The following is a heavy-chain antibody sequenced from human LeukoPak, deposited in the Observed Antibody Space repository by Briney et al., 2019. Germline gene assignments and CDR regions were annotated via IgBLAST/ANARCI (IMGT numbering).Heavy chain of an antibody. CDR2: IYSSGNT. CDR3: ARESRRDGYKFDY. J-gene: IGHJ4*02. V-gene: IGHV4-59*01. Sequence: SETLSLTCTVSGXSISSYYWSWIRQPPGKGLEWIGYIYSSGNTNYNPSLKSRLTISVDTSKNQFSLKLSSVTAADTAVYYCARESRRDGYKFDYWGQGTLVTVSS. CDR1: GXSISSYY. D-gene: IGHD5-24*01.